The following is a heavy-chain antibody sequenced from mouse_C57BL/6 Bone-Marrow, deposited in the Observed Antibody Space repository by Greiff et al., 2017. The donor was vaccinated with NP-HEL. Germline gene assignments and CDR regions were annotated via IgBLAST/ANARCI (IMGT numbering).Heavy chain of an antibody. CDR1: GFTFSDYG. V-gene: IGHV5-15*01. J-gene: IGHJ1*03. D-gene: IGHD2-3*01. Sequence: EVKLVESGGGLVQPGGSLKLSCAASGFTFSDYGMAWVRQAPRKGPEWVAFISNLAYSIYYADTVTGRFTISRENAKNTLYLEMSSLRSDDTAMYYCARRYDGFYWYFDVWGTGTTVTVSS. CDR3: ARRYDGFYWYFDV. CDR2: ISNLAYSI.